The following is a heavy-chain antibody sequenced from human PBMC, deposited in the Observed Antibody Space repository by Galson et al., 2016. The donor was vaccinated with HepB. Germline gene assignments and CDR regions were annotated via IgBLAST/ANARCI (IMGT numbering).Heavy chain of an antibody. CDR1: GFTFSDYA. Sequence: SLRLSCAASGFTFSDYAISWFRQAPGKGLEWVGLIRSTAYGGTTEYAASVKGRFTMSRDDSKSIAYLHINSLKTDDTAVYYCTKVIYDILTGYRSLSDYWGQGTLVTVSS. CDR2: IRSTAYGGTT. D-gene: IGHD3-9*01. CDR3: TKVIYDILTGYRSLSDY. V-gene: IGHV3-49*03. J-gene: IGHJ4*02.